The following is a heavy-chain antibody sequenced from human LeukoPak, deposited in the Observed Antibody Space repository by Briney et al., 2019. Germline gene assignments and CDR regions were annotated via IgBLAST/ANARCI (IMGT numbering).Heavy chain of an antibody. D-gene: IGHD3-9*01. CDR2: INHSGST. Sequence: SETLSLTCAVYGGSFSGYYWSWIRQPPGKGLEWIGEINHSGSTNYNPSLKSRVTISVDTSKNQFSLKLISVTAADTAVYYCARGALASRDIDYWGQGTLVTVSS. V-gene: IGHV4-34*01. CDR1: GGSFSGYY. CDR3: ARGALASRDIDY. J-gene: IGHJ4*02.